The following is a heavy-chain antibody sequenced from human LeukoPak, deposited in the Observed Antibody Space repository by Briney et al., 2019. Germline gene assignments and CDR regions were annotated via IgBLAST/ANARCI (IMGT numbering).Heavy chain of an antibody. J-gene: IGHJ4*02. CDR2: INHSGST. V-gene: IGHV4-34*01. CDR1: GGSFSGYY. CDR3: ARLGGGRYLDWSADY. D-gene: IGHD3-9*01. Sequence: PSETLSLTCAVHGGSFSGYYWSWIRQPPGKGLEWLGEINHSGSTNYNPSLKSRVTISVDTSKNQFSLKLSSVTAADTAVYYCARLGGGRYLDWSADYWGQGTLVTVSS.